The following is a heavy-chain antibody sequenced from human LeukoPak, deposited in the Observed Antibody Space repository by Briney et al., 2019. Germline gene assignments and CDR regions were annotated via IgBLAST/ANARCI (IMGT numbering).Heavy chain of an antibody. J-gene: IGHJ4*02. D-gene: IGHD5-12*01. CDR2: IYYSGST. Sequence: SETLSLTCTVPGGSISSSSYYWGWIRQPPGKGLEWIGSIYYSGSTYYNPSLKSRVTISVDTSKNQFSLRLSSVTAADTAVYYCARAPWLALFFDYWGQGTLVTVSS. CDR1: GGSISSSSYY. CDR3: ARAPWLALFFDY. V-gene: IGHV4-39*07.